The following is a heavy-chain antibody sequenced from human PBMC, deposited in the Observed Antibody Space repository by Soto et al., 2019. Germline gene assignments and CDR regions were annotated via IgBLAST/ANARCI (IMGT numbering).Heavy chain of an antibody. CDR3: AKDSLNNGWEGWFDP. D-gene: IGHD6-19*01. V-gene: IGHV3-23*01. CDR2: ISDSGGRT. J-gene: IGHJ5*02. Sequence: EVQLLESGGDLVQPGGSLRLSCAVSGFTFSDAAMSWVRQAPGKGMDWVSSISDSGGRTYYADSVKGRFTISRDNSKNMMYLQMNSLRAEDTAVYYCAKDSLNNGWEGWFDPWGQGNLVTVSS. CDR1: GFTFSDAA.